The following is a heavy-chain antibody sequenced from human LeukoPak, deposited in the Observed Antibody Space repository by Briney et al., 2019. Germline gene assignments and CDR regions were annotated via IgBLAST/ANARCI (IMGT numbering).Heavy chain of an antibody. CDR2: ISSSSSYI. D-gene: IGHD2-2*01. Sequence: PGGSLRLSCAASGFTFSNAWMSWVRQAPGKGLEWVSSISSSSSYIYYADSVKGRFTISRDNAKNSLYLQMNSLRAEDTAVYYCARVPVVPAANYYYMDVWGKGTTVTVSS. CDR3: ARVPVVPAANYYYMDV. CDR1: GFTFSNAW. J-gene: IGHJ6*03. V-gene: IGHV3-21*01.